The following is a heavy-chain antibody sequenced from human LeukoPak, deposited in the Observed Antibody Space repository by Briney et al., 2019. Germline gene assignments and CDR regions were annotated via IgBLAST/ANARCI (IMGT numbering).Heavy chain of an antibody. CDR2: IYYSGST. J-gene: IGHJ4*02. D-gene: IGHD3-22*01. CDR3: AREGDYYDSSGYFG. CDR1: GGSISSCF. Sequence: SETLSLTCTVSGGSISSCFWSWIRQPPGKGLEWIGYIYYSGSTNYNPSLKSRVTISVDTSKNQFSLKLSSVTAADTAVYYCAREGDYYDSSGYFGWGQGTLVTVSS. V-gene: IGHV4-59*12.